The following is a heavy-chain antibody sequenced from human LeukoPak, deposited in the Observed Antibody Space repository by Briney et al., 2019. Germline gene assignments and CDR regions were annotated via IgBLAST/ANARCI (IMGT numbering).Heavy chain of an antibody. Sequence: TGGSLRLSCAASGFTFSSYAMSWVRQAPGKGLEWVSAISGSGGNTYYADSVKGRFTISRDNSKNTLYLQMNSLRAEDTAVYYCAKRGADDFWSGYYQRAHFQHWGQGTLVTVSS. CDR1: GFTFSSYA. D-gene: IGHD3-3*01. J-gene: IGHJ1*01. V-gene: IGHV3-23*01. CDR2: ISGSGGNT. CDR3: AKRGADDFWSGYYQRAHFQH.